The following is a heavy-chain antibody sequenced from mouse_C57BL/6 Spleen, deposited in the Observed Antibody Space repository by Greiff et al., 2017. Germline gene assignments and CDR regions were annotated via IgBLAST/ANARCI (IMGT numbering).Heavy chain of an antibody. CDR1: GFTFSSYA. J-gene: IGHJ4*01. CDR2: ISDGGSYT. D-gene: IGHD2-5*01. CDR3: ARRGSNYGSYAMDY. Sequence: EVMLVESGGGLVKPGGSLKLSCAASGFTFSSYAMSWVRQTPEKRLEWVATISDGGSYTYYPDNVKGRFTISRDNAKNNLYLQMSHLKSEDTAMYYCARRGSNYGSYAMDYWGQGTSVTVSS. V-gene: IGHV5-4*03.